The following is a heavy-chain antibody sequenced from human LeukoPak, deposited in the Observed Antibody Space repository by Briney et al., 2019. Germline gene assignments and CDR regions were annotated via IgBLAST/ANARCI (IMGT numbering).Heavy chain of an antibody. CDR1: GGSISIYY. CDR3: AKAGPAAAGFYFDY. V-gene: IGHV4-59*03. J-gene: IGHJ4*02. D-gene: IGHD6-13*01. Sequence: SETLSLTCSVSGGSISIYYWSWVRQPPGKGLEWIGYIYNSGSTNYNPSLKSRVTISVDTSKNQFSLKLTSVTAADTAVYYCAKAGPAAAGFYFDYWGQGTLVTVSS. CDR2: IYNSGST.